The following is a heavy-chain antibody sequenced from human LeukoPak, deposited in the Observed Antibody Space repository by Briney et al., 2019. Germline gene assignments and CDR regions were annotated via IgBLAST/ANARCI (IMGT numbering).Heavy chain of an antibody. Sequence: GGSLRLSCAASGFTFNNYAMNWVRQAPGKGLGWISTITASGVTTYYADSVKGRFTISRDNSKSTLYLQMNSLRAEDTAVYYCAKAPFDTSGLSSPNYFDYWGQGTLITVSS. CDR1: GFTFNNYA. V-gene: IGHV3-23*01. CDR2: ITASGVTT. J-gene: IGHJ4*02. D-gene: IGHD3-22*01. CDR3: AKAPFDTSGLSSPNYFDY.